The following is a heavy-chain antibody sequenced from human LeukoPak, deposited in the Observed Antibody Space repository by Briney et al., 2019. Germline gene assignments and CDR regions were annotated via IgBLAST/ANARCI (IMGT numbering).Heavy chain of an antibody. Sequence: SQTLSLTCTVSGGSISSGGYYWSWIRQPPGKGLEWIGYIYHSGSTYYNPSLKSRVTISVDRSKNQFSLKLSSVTAADTAVYYCASSGSGGTYYFDYWGQGTLVTVSS. CDR1: GGSISSGGYY. D-gene: IGHD2-15*01. V-gene: IGHV4-30-2*01. J-gene: IGHJ4*02. CDR2: IYHSGST. CDR3: ASSGSGGTYYFDY.